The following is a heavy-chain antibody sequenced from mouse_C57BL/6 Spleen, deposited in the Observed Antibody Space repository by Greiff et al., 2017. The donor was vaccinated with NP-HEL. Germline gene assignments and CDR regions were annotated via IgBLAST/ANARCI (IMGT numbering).Heavy chain of an antibody. CDR1: GYTFTDYE. J-gene: IGHJ4*01. V-gene: IGHV1-15*01. CDR3: TRYPTSSTVVVSYAMDY. D-gene: IGHD1-1*01. CDR2: IDPETGGT. Sequence: QVQLQQSGAELVRPGASVTLSCKASGYTFTDYEMHWVKQTPVHGLEWIGAIDPETGGTAYNQKFKGKAILTADKSSSTAYMELRSLTSEDSAVYYCTRYPTSSTVVVSYAMDYWGQGTSVTVSS.